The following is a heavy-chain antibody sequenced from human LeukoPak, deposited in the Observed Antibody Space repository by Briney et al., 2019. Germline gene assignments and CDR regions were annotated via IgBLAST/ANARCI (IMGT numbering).Heavy chain of an antibody. Sequence: SETLSLTCAVSGDSISSRNWWSWVRQPPGKGLDWIGEISHGGSTKYNPSLKNRVTISKDNFKNEFSLRLNSVTAADTAVYFCTRSGGWWSLDCWGQGALVTVSS. D-gene: IGHD2-8*02. CDR3: TRSGGWWSLDC. CDR2: ISHGGST. V-gene: IGHV4-4*02. CDR1: GDSISSRNW. J-gene: IGHJ4*02.